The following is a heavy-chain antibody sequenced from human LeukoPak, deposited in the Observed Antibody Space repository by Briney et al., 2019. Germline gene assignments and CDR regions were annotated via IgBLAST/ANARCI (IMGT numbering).Heavy chain of an antibody. CDR3: ARINYRPIIKFFDF. Sequence: GASVRVSCKASGYTFTSYGITWVRQAPGQGLEWMGWISIYNDHTHYAQKLQGRVTMTTDTSTSTAYMELRSLRSDDTAVYYCARINYRPIIKFFDFWGQGTLVTVSS. CDR2: ISIYNDHT. D-gene: IGHD4-11*01. J-gene: IGHJ4*02. CDR1: GYTFTSYG. V-gene: IGHV1-18*01.